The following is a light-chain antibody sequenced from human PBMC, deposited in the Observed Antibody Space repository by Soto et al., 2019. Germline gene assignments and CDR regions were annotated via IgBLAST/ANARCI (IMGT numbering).Light chain of an antibody. V-gene: IGLV1-40*01. CDR2: GNR. CDR1: NSNLGAGYD. CDR3: ESYAYSLTAFV. J-gene: IGLJ3*02. Sequence: QAVVTQPPSVSGAPGQRVTISCTGTNSNLGAGYDVHWYQQLPGAAPKLVVFGNRNRPSGVPERFSGSKSGTSASLAITGLQADDEADYYCESYAYSLTAFVFDGGTKLTVL.